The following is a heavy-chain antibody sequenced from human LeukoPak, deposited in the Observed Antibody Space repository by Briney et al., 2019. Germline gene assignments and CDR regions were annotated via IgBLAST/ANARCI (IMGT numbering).Heavy chain of an antibody. CDR3: ARDPRIEARGRRFDY. CDR2: ISAYNGNT. Sequence: ASVKVSCKASGYTFTSYGISWVRQAPGQGLEWMGWISAYNGNTNYAQKLQGRVTMTTDTSKRTAYMELRSLRSDDTAVYYCARDPRIEARGRRFDYWGQGTLVTVSS. J-gene: IGHJ4*02. D-gene: IGHD6-6*01. V-gene: IGHV1-18*01. CDR1: GYTFTSYG.